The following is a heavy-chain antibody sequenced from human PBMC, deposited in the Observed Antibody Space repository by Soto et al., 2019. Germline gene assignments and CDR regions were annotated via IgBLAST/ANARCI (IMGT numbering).Heavy chain of an antibody. CDR1: GYSMTSYY. J-gene: IGHJ6*02. Sequence: SETLSLTCIVSGYSMTSYYWSWIRQPPGKGLEWIGFISSTGNTNYNPSLKSRITISVDASKNHFSLSLSSVTAADTAVYYCARAVYCTTANCWDDFQYYNIDVWGQGTAVT. D-gene: IGHD2-2*01. CDR2: ISSTGNT. CDR3: ARAVYCTTANCWDDFQYYNIDV. V-gene: IGHV4-59*12.